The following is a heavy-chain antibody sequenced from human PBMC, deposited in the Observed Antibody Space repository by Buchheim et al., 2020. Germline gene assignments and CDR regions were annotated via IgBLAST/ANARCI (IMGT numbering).Heavy chain of an antibody. CDR1: GYTLTELS. V-gene: IGHV1-24*01. CDR2: FDPEDGET. Sequence: QVQLVQSGAEVKKPGSSVKVSCKVSGYTLTELSMRWVRQAPGKGLEWMGGFDPEDGETIYAQKFQGRVTMTEDTSTDTAYMVLCSLRSEDTAAYFCANVNMVRSVVQFDYWGQGTL. D-gene: IGHD3-10*01. J-gene: IGHJ4*02. CDR3: ANVNMVRSVVQFDY.